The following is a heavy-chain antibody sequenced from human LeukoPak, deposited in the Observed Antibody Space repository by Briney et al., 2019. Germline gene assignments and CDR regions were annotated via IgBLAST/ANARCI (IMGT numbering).Heavy chain of an antibody. CDR3: ARYQLSYYDFWSGYSNWFDP. V-gene: IGHV1-18*01. CDR2: MNPNSGNT. CDR1: GYTFTSYD. Sequence: ASVKVSCKASGYTFTSYDINWVRQATGQGLEWMGWMNPNSGNTNYAQKLQGRVTMTTDTSTSTAYMELRSLRSDDTAVYYCARYQLSYYDFWSGYSNWFDPWGQGTLVTVSS. J-gene: IGHJ5*02. D-gene: IGHD3-3*01.